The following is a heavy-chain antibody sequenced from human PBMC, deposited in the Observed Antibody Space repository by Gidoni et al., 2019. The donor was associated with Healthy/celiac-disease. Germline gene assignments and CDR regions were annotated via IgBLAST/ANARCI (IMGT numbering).Heavy chain of an antibody. CDR1: GFTFPSYA. CDR2: ISGSGGST. Sequence: EVQLLASGGGLVQPGGSLRLSCAASGFTFPSYALSWVRQAPGKGLEWVSAISGSGGSTYYADSVKGRFTISRDNSKNTLYLQMNSLRAEDTAVYYCAKDFFPVRVITHYYYGMDVWGQGTTVTVSS. J-gene: IGHJ6*02. V-gene: IGHV3-23*01. D-gene: IGHD3-22*01. CDR3: AKDFFPVRVITHYYYGMDV.